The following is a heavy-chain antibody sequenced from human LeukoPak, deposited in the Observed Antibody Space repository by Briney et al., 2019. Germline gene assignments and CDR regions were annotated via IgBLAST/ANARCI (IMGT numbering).Heavy chain of an antibody. D-gene: IGHD4-17*01. V-gene: IGHV4-4*09. CDR1: GASISSYY. CDR3: ARHVATTVTRGYSCHPMDV. J-gene: IGHJ6*03. Sequence: SETLSLTCTASGASISSYYWSWIRQPPGEGLEWIAYIAPSGGAVYNPSLNSRLTVSVDTSKNQFSLKLNSVTAADTAVYYCARHVATTVTRGYSCHPMDVWGKGTTVSVSS. CDR2: IAPSGGA.